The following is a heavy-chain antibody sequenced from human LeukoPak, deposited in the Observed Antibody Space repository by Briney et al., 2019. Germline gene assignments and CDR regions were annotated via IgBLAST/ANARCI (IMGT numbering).Heavy chain of an antibody. CDR2: IYYSGST. CDR3: ARLSNWFDP. Sequence: SDTLSLTCAVSGYSISSSNWWGWIRQPPGKGLEWIGYIYYSGSTNYNPSLKSRVTISVDTSKNQFSLKLSSVTAADTAVYYCARLSNWFDPWGQGTLVTVSS. J-gene: IGHJ5*02. CDR1: GYSISSSNW. V-gene: IGHV4-28*01.